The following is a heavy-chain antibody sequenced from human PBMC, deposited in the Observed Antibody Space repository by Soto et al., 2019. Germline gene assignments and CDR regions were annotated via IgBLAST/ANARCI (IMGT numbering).Heavy chain of an antibody. CDR3: ARDAPPYCGGDCYSRGLDP. J-gene: IGHJ5*02. CDR1: GYTFTSYY. CDR2: INPSGGST. D-gene: IGHD2-21*02. Sequence: ASVKVSCKASGYTFTSYYMHWVRQAPGQGLEWMGIINPSGGSTSYAQKFQGRVTMTRDTSTSTVYMELSSLRSEDTAVYYCARDAPPYCGGDCYSRGLDPWGQGTLVTVSS. V-gene: IGHV1-46*03.